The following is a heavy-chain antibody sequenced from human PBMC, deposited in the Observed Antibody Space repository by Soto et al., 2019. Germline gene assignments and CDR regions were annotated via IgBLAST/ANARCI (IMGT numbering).Heavy chain of an antibody. J-gene: IGHJ4*02. D-gene: IGHD3-10*01. CDR1: GYIFSTYW. Sequence: GESLKISCKGSGYIFSTYWISWVRQMPGKGLEWMGRIDPSDSYTNYSPSFQGHVTMSADKSISTAYLQWSSLKASDTAVYYCARRHSGSHPDYWGRGTLVTVSS. V-gene: IGHV5-10-1*01. CDR3: ARRHSGSHPDY. CDR2: IDPSDSYT.